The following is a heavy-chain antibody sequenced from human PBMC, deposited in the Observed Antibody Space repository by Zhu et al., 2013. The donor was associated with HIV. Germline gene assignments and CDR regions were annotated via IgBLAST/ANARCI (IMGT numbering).Heavy chain of an antibody. Sequence: QVQLVQSGAEVKKPGASVRVSCDVSGYSLTELSMHWVRQAPGKGLEWMGGFDPEDDEAIYAQRFQGRVTMTEDTSTDIAYMELSSLRSDDTAVYYCATDHYYDTSGWGNYFDYWGQGTMVTVSS. CDR1: GYSLTELS. CDR2: FDPEDDEA. CDR3: ATDHYYDTSGWGNYFDY. J-gene: IGHJ4*02. V-gene: IGHV1-24*01. D-gene: IGHD3-22*01.